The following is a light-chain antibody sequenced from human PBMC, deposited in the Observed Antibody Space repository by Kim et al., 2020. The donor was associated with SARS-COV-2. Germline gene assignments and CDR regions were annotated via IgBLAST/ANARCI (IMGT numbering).Light chain of an antibody. CDR3: QHDA. CDR1: QSVGYN. CDR2: GAS. Sequence: FPAVLSASARERVSITCRASQSVGYNLAWYQQRSGKAPRLLIYGASTRATGIPARFSGSGSGTDFTLTISNLQSEDFAVYDYQHDAFGGGTKLEI. J-gene: IGKJ4*01. V-gene: IGKV3-15*01.